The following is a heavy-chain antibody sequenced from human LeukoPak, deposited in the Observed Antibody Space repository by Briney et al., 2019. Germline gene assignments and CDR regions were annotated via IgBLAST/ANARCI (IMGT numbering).Heavy chain of an antibody. CDR3: ARDLFGGVTTGELDY. J-gene: IGHJ4*02. D-gene: IGHD4-11*01. V-gene: IGHV1-2*02. CDR1: GYTFISYD. Sequence: ASVKVSCKASGYTFISYDINWVRQATGQGLEWMGWINPNSGGTNYTQKFQGRVTMTRDTSISTAYMELSRLRSDDTAVYYCARDLFGGVTTGELDYWGQGTLVTVSS. CDR2: INPNSGGT.